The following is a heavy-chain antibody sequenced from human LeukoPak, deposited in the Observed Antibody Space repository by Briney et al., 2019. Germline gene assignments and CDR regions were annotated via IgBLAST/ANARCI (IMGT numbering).Heavy chain of an antibody. D-gene: IGHD3-10*01. Sequence: PPETLSLTCTVSGGSICSHYWSWLRQPLGKGLEWIGHIYYSGSTNYNPSLKSRVTISVDMSKNQFSLKLSSVTAADTAVYYCARADQGRRFDYWGQGTLVTVSS. CDR1: GGSICSHY. V-gene: IGHV4-59*11. CDR3: ARADQGRRFDY. J-gene: IGHJ4*02. CDR2: IYYSGST.